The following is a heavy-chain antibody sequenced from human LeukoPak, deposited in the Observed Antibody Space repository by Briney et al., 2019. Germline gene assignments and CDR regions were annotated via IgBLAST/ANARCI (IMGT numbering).Heavy chain of an antibody. CDR1: GASFSSYY. D-gene: IGHD3-16*01. V-gene: IGHV4-59*01. J-gene: IGHJ4*02. Sequence: PSETLSLTCTVSGASFSSYYWSWIRQPPGKGLEWIGYIYYSGSTNYNPSLKSRVTISVDTSKNQFSLKLSSVTAADTAVYYCARSDGGIYFDYWGQGTLVTVSS. CDR3: ARSDGGIYFDY. CDR2: IYYSGST.